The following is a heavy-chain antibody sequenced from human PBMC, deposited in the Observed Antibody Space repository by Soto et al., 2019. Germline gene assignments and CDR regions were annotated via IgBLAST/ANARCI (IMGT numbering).Heavy chain of an antibody. CDR3: AKEVRGARSNWFDP. V-gene: IGHV3-30*18. Sequence: LRLSCAASGFTFSSYGMHWVRQAPGKGLEWVAVISYDGSNKYYADSVKGRFTISRDNSKNTLYLQMNSLRAEDTAVYYCAKEVRGARSNWFDPWGQGTLVTVSS. CDR1: GFTFSSYG. CDR2: ISYDGSNK. D-gene: IGHD3-10*01. J-gene: IGHJ5*02.